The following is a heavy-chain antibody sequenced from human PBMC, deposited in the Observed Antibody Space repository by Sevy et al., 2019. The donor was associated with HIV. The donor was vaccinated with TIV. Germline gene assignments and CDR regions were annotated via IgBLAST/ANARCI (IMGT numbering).Heavy chain of an antibody. CDR1: GGSISPYY. CDR3: ARQGGVVDYGMDV. Sequence: SETLSLTCTVSGGSISPYYWSWIRQPPGKGLEWVGFFYYTGSTNYNPTLEGRATISVDASKNQFFLRLTSVTAAETAGYYCARQGGVVDYGMDVWGQGTTVTVSS. CDR2: FYYTGST. V-gene: IGHV4-59*01. D-gene: IGHD3-3*01. J-gene: IGHJ6*02.